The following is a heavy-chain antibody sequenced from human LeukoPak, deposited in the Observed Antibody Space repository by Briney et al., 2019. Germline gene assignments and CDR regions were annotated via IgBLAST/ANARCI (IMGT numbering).Heavy chain of an antibody. Sequence: SVKVSCTASGGTFSSYAISWVRQAPGQGLGWMGGIIPIFGTANYAQKFQGRVTITTDESTSTAYMELSSLRSEDTAVYYCARLPPYCSSTSCPLDYWGQGTLVTVSS. D-gene: IGHD2-2*01. V-gene: IGHV1-69*05. CDR3: ARLPPYCSSTSCPLDY. CDR2: IIPIFGTA. CDR1: GGTFSSYA. J-gene: IGHJ4*02.